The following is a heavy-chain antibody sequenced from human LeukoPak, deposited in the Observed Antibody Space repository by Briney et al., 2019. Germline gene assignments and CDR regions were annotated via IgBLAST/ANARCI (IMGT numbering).Heavy chain of an antibody. V-gene: IGHV3-21*01. D-gene: IGHD3-9*01. CDR1: GFTFSSYA. Sequence: GGSLRLSCAASGFTFSSYAMSWVRQAPGKGLEWVSSISSSSSYIYYADSVKGRFTISRDNAKNSLYLQMSSLRAEDTAVYYCARDGSSYDILTGYYLYFFDYWGQGSLVTVSS. CDR2: ISSSSSYI. CDR3: ARDGSSYDILTGYYLYFFDY. J-gene: IGHJ4*02.